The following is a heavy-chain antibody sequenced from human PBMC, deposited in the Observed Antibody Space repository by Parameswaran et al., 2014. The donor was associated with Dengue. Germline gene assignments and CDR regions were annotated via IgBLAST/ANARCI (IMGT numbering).Heavy chain of an antibody. CDR1: GFTFSSYG. V-gene: IGHV3-33*01. J-gene: IGHJ6*02. Sequence: QAGGPWRLSCAASGFTFSSYGMHWVRQAPGKGLEWVAVIWYDGSNKYYADSVKGRFTISRDNSKNTLYLQMNSLRAEDTAVYYCARVDIVVVPAAIYYYYGMDVWGQGTTVTVSS. D-gene: IGHD2-2*01. CDR3: ARVDIVVVPAAIYYYYGMDV. CDR2: IWYDGSNK.